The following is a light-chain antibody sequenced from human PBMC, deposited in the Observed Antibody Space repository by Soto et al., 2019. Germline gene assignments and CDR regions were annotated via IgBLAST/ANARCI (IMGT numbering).Light chain of an antibody. CDR3: QQYGSSRT. CDR1: QSVSNDF. Sequence: EIVLTQSPGILSLSPGERATLSCRASQSVSNDFLAWYQQKPGQAPRLLIYGASTRATDVPDRFSGSGSGADFTLTISRLEPEDFAVYYCQQYGSSRTFGQGTKVDI. V-gene: IGKV3-20*01. J-gene: IGKJ1*01. CDR2: GAS.